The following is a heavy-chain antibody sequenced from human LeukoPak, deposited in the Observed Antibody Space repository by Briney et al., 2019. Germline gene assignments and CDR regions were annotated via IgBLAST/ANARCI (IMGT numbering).Heavy chain of an antibody. V-gene: IGHV3-21*01. CDR2: ISSSSSYI. CDR3: APLPQTDAFDI. Sequence: PGGSLRLSCAASGFTFSSYAMHWVRQAPGKGLEWVSSISSSSSYIYYADSVKGRFTISRDNAKNSLYLQMNSLRAEDTAVYYCAPLPQTDAFDIWGQGTMVTVSS. J-gene: IGHJ3*02. CDR1: GFTFSSYA.